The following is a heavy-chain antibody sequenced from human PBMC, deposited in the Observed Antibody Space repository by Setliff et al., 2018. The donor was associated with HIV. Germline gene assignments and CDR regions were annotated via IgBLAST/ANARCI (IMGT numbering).Heavy chain of an antibody. CDR3: ARDGVFGELPPDY. J-gene: IGHJ4*02. CDR2: ISFDGSTK. Sequence: GGSLRLSCVASGFNFRNYAMHWVRQAPGKGLEWVAAISFDGSTKSHADSVKGRFDISRYNSKNTLFLQMSSLRIEDTAVYYCARDGVFGELPPDYWGQGTLVTVSS. CDR1: GFNFRNYA. V-gene: IGHV3-30*09. D-gene: IGHD3-10*02.